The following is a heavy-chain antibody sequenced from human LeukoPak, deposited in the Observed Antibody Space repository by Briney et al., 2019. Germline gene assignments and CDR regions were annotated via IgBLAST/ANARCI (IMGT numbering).Heavy chain of an antibody. Sequence: SETLSLTCSVCGDSMRSYSWTWIRQPPGKGPEWIGDIFYSGNTNYNPSLESRVTMSIDTSKNQFSLELTSLTSADTAVFYCARGAYIAAAQYAYWGQGTLVTVSS. CDR1: GDSMRSYS. J-gene: IGHJ4*02. CDR2: IFYSGNT. CDR3: ARGAYIAAAQYAY. V-gene: IGHV4-59*01. D-gene: IGHD6-13*01.